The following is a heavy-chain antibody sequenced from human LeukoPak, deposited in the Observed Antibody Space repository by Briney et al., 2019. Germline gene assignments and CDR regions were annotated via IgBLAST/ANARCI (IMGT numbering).Heavy chain of an antibody. J-gene: IGHJ6*03. CDR3: ARLRENDFWSGYYKAYYYMDV. CDR2: IYHSGST. Sequence: SETLSLTCAVSGGSISSSNWWSWVRQPPGKGLEWIGEIYHSGSTNYNPSLKSRVTISVDTSKNQFSLKLSSVTAADTAVYYCARLRENDFWSGYYKAYYYMDVWGKGTTVTVSS. D-gene: IGHD3-3*01. CDR1: GGSISSSNW. V-gene: IGHV4-4*02.